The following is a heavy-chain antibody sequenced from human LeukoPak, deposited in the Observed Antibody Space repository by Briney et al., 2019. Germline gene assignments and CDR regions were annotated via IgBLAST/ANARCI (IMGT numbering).Heavy chain of an antibody. CDR1: GGSISSGGYY. J-gene: IGHJ4*02. Sequence: PSETLSLTCTVSGGSISSGGYYWSWIRQHPGKGLEWIGYIYYSGSTYYNPSLKSRVTISVDTSENQFSLKLSSVTAADTAVYYCARGTVDTPFDYWGQGTLVTVSS. CDR2: IYYSGST. CDR3: ARGTVDTPFDY. V-gene: IGHV4-31*03. D-gene: IGHD4-23*01.